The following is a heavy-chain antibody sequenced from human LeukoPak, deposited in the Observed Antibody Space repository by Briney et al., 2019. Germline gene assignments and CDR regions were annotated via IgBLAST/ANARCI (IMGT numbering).Heavy chain of an antibody. D-gene: IGHD5-18*01. CDR3: VRDLGTAMVTDY. CDR1: GYTFTSYY. V-gene: IGHV1-46*01. CDR2: INPSGGST. J-gene: IGHJ4*02. Sequence: GASVKVSCKASGYTFTSYYMHWVRQAPGQGLEWMGIINPSGGSTSYAQKFQGRVTMTRDTSTSTVYMELSSLRSEDTAVYYCVRDLGTAMVTDYWGQGTLVTVSS.